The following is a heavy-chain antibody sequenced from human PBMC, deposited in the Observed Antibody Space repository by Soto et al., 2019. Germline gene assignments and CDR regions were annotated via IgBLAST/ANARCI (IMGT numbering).Heavy chain of an antibody. CDR3: ASDMSTT. J-gene: IGHJ5*02. CDR1: GYTFTSHD. CDR2: MNPNSGHT. D-gene: IGHD2-2*01. Sequence: QVQLVQSGAEVKKPGASVKVSCKASGYTFTSHDINWMRQTTGQGLEWMGWMNPNSGHTNYAQKFQGRVTMTRDTSISTAYMELTNLRSEDMVIYYCASDMSTTWGQGTLVTVSS. V-gene: IGHV1-8*01.